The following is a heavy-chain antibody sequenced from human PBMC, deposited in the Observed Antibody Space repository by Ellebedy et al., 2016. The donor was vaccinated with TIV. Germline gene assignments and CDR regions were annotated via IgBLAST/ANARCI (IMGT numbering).Heavy chain of an antibody. J-gene: IGHJ4*02. CDR2: IIPIFGTA. CDR1: GGTFSSYA. D-gene: IGHD1-26*01. Sequence: ASVKVSCKASGGTFSSYAISWVRQAPGQGLEWMGGIIPIFGTANYAQKFQGRVTITADESTSTAYMELSSLRSEDTAVYYCARAGIVGATRSLFDYWGQGTLVTVSS. V-gene: IGHV1-69*13. CDR3: ARAGIVGATRSLFDY.